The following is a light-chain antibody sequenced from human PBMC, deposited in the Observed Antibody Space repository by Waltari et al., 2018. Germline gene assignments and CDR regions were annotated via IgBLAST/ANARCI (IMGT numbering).Light chain of an antibody. CDR3: QQYNTYPFS. CDR1: QSISNW. V-gene: IGKV1-5*03. CDR2: MAS. Sequence: DIQMTQSPSTLSASIGDGVTITCRASQSISNWLAWYQQIPGKAPKLLIYMASRLETGVPSRFRGSGSGTEFTLTISSLQPGDFATYYCQQYNTYPFSFGLGTKLESK. J-gene: IGKJ2*01.